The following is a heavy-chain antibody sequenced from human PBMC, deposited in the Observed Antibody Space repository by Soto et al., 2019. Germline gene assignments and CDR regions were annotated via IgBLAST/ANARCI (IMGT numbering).Heavy chain of an antibody. J-gene: IGHJ4*02. CDR2: ISGSGGST. V-gene: IGHV3-23*01. CDR1: GFTFSSYA. CDR3: AKDLGGYYDSISSPPSPFDY. Sequence: EVQLLESGGGLVQPGGSLRLSCAASGFTFSSYAMSWVRQAPGKGLEWVSAISGSGGSTYYADSVKGRFTISRDNSKNTLYLQMNSLRAEDTAVYYCAKDLGGYYDSISSPPSPFDYWGQGTLVTVSS. D-gene: IGHD3-22*01.